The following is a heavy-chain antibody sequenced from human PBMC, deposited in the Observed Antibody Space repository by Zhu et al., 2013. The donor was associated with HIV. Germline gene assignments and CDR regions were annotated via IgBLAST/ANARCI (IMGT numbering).Heavy chain of an antibody. CDR1: GGTFSSYA. D-gene: IGHD6-6*01. CDR3: ARGNVEYSSPQRYWYYGMDV. CDR2: IIPIFGTA. V-gene: IGHV1-69*01. J-gene: IGHJ6*02. Sequence: QVQLVQSGAEVKKPGSSVKVSCKASGGTFSSYAISWVRQAPGQGLEWMGGIIPIFGTANYAQKFQGRVTITADESTSTAYMELSSLRSEDTAVYYCARGNVEYSSPQRYWYYGMDVWGQGDHGSPSP.